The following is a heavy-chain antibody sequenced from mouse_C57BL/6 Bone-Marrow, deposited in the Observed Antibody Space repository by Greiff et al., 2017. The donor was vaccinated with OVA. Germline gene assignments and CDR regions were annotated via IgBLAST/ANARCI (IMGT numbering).Heavy chain of an antibody. J-gene: IGHJ1*03. V-gene: IGHV1-39*01. Sequence: EVQLQQSGPELVKPGASVKISCKASGYSFTDYNMNWVKQSNGKSLEWIGVINPNYGTTSYNQKFKGKATLTVDQSSSPAYIQLNSLTSEDSAVYYCAPYDGYSPWYFDVWGTGTTVTVSS. CDR3: APYDGYSPWYFDV. D-gene: IGHD2-3*01. CDR2: INPNYGTT. CDR1: GYSFTDYN.